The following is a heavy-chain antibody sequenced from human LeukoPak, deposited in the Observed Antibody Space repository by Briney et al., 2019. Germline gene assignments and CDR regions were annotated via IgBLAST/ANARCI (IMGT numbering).Heavy chain of an antibody. J-gene: IGHJ4*02. D-gene: IGHD3-10*01. Sequence: GSLRLSYAASGFTFSSYEMNWVRQPPGKGLEWIGEIHHSGSTNYNPSLKSRVTISVDKSKNQFSLKVNSVTAADTAVYYCVVKPVVAGAPLGGFGELGWGQGTLVTVSS. CDR2: IHHSGST. CDR3: VVKPVVAGAPLGGFGELG. V-gene: IGHV4-34*08. CDR1: GFTFSSYE.